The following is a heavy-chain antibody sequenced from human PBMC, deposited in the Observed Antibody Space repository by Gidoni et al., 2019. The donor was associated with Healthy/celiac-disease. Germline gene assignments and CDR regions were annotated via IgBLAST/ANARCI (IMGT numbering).Heavy chain of an antibody. V-gene: IGHV6-1*01. Sequence: QVQLQQSGPGLVKPSQTLSLTCAISGARVSSNSAAWNWIRQSPSRGLEWLGRTYYRSKWYSDYAVSVKSRITIKADPSKNQFSLQLNSVTPEDTAVYDCAKGPGILASWGQGTLVTVSS. J-gene: IGHJ5*01. CDR3: AKGPGILAS. CDR2: TYYRSKWYS. CDR1: GARVSSNSAA.